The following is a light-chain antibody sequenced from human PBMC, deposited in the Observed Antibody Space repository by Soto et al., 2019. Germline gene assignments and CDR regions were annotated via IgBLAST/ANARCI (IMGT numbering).Light chain of an antibody. Sequence: EIVLTQSPGTLSMSPGERATLSCRASQSLSSGSLAWYQQKPGQAPRLLISGASSRAADIPDRFSGSGSGTYFTLSIHSLEPEEFAVYYCQQYDSSPRTFGQGTKVEIK. CDR1: QSLSSGS. CDR3: QQYDSSPRT. J-gene: IGKJ1*01. V-gene: IGKV3-20*01. CDR2: GAS.